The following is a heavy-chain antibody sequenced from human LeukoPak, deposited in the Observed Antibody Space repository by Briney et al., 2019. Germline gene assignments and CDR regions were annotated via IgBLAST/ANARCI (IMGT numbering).Heavy chain of an antibody. J-gene: IGHJ4*02. CDR2: IYYSGRT. CDR1: GGSISSSDYY. D-gene: IGHD3-22*01. Sequence: SETLSPTCTVSGGSISSSDYYWGWIRQPPGKGLEWIGSIYYSGRTYYNPSLKSRVTISVDTSKSQFSLNLTSVTAADTAVYYCARHRASSRGGSGYSQGGFDYWGQGTLVTVSS. CDR3: ARHRASSRGGSGYSQGGFDY. V-gene: IGHV4-39*01.